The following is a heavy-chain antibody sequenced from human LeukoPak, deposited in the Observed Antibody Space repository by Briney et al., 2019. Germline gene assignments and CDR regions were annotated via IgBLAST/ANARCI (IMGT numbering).Heavy chain of an antibody. Sequence: PGRSLRLSCAASGFTFSTYGMHWVRQVPGKGLEWVAVISYDGSNEYFADSVKGRFTISRDNSKNTLYLQMNSLRAEDTAVYYCAKASGGSYYGYFDYWGQGTLVTVSS. D-gene: IGHD1-26*01. CDR3: AKASGGSYYGYFDY. V-gene: IGHV3-30*18. J-gene: IGHJ4*02. CDR1: GFTFSTYG. CDR2: ISYDGSNE.